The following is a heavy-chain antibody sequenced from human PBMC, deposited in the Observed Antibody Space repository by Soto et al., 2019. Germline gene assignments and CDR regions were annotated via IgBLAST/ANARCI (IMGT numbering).Heavy chain of an antibody. CDR1: GGTFSSYT. D-gene: IGHD2-15*01. J-gene: IGHJ4*02. V-gene: IGHV1-69*02. CDR3: ANHGGYCSGGSCYSSFDY. CDR2: IIPILGIA. Sequence: SVKVSCKASGGTFSSYTISWVRQAPGQGLEWMGRIIPILGIANYAQKFQGRVTITADKSMSTAYMELSSLRSEDTAVYYCANHGGYCSGGSCYSSFDYWRQGTLVTVSS.